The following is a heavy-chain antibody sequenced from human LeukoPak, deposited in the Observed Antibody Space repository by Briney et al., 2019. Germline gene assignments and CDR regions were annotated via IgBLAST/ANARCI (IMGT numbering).Heavy chain of an antibody. V-gene: IGHV1-69*01. CDR2: IIPIFGTA. J-gene: IGHJ6*02. CDR1: GGTFSSYA. D-gene: IGHD6-6*01. CDR3: ARDLAASGYYYYYGMDV. Sequence: ASVKVSCKASGGTFSSYAISWVRQAPGQGLEWMGGIIPIFGTANYAQKFQGRVTITGDESTSTAYMELSSLRSEDTAVYYCARDLAASGYYYYYGMDVWGQGTTVTVSS.